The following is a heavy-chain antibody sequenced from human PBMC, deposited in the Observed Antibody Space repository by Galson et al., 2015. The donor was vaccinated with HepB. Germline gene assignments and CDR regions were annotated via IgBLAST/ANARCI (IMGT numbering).Heavy chain of an antibody. V-gene: IGHV4-34*01. CDR3: TRVKLREQLVQQYYYGLDV. CDR2: INHSGST. J-gene: IGHJ6*02. Sequence: SETLSLTCAVYGGSFSGYYWNWIRQPPGKGLEWIREINHSGSTNYTPSLKTRVTVSLDTSKNQFSLRLSSVTAADTAVYFCTRVKLREQLVQQYYYGLDVWGQGTTVTVSS. CDR1: GGSFSGYY. D-gene: IGHD6-13*01.